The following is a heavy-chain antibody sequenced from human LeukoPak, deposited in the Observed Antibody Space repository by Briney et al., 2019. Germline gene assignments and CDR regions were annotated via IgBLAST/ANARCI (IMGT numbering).Heavy chain of an antibody. D-gene: IGHD3-10*01. CDR2: IYYSGST. V-gene: IGHV4-39*01. CDR1: GGSISSSSYY. Sequence: SETLSLTCAVSGGSISSSSYYWGWIRQPPGKGLEWIGSIYYSGSTYYNPSLESRVTISVDTSKSQFSLKLTSVTAADTAVYYCARQLWFGEFHFDYWGQGTLVTVSS. J-gene: IGHJ4*02. CDR3: ARQLWFGEFHFDY.